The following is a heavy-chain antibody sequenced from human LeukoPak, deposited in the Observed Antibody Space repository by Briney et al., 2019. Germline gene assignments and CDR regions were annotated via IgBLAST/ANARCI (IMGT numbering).Heavy chain of an antibody. CDR1: GGSISTYY. V-gene: IGHV4-59*01. CDR3: ARSYDSRGYYYYGMDV. D-gene: IGHD3-22*01. J-gene: IGHJ6*02. CDR2: IYYTGDT. Sequence: PSETLSLTCTVPGGSISTYYWSWIRQPPGKGLQWIGYIYYTGDTDYNPSLKSRVTISLDTSKHEFSLRLTSVTAADTAVYYCARSYDSRGYYYYGMDVWGQGTTVTVSS.